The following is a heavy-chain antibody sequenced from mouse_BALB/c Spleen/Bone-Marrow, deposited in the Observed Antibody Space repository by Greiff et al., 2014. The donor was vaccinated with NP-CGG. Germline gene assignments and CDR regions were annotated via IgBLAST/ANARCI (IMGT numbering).Heavy chain of an antibody. J-gene: IGHJ4*01. CDR1: GYTFTSYY. CDR2: INPSNGGT. Sequence: LVESGAELVKPGASVKLSCKASGYTFTSYYMYWVKQRPGQGLEWFGEINPSNGGTNFNEKFKNKATLTVGKSSSTAYMQLSSLTSEDSAVYYCSRGRRDALDYWGQGTSVTVSS. CDR3: SRGRRDALDY. V-gene: IGHV1S81*02.